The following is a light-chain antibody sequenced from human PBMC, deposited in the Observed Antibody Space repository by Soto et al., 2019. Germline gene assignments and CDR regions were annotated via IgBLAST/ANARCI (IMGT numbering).Light chain of an antibody. CDR3: QQLNSYPMHT. CDR2: ATS. Sequence: DIQLTQSPSFLSASVGDRVTITCRASQGISGYLAWYQQTPGKAPNLLIYATSTLQSGVPSRFSGSGSGTEFTLTISSLQPEDFATYCCQQLNSYPMHTFGQGTKVDIK. J-gene: IGKJ2*01. V-gene: IGKV1-9*01. CDR1: QGISGY.